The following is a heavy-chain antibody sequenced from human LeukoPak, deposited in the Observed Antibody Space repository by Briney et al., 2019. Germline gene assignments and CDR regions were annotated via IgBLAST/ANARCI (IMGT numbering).Heavy chain of an antibody. V-gene: IGHV1-2*02. CDR1: GHTFTVYY. CDR2: IHPGTGDT. Sequence: EASVKVSCRASGHTFTVYYIHWVRQAPGQGLEWMGWIHPGTGDTNYAQRFQGRVTVTRDTSITTAYMELSSLKSDDTAVYYCASYASGYNWLKAWGQGTLVTVSS. D-gene: IGHD3-10*01. J-gene: IGHJ5*02. CDR3: ASYASGYNWLKA.